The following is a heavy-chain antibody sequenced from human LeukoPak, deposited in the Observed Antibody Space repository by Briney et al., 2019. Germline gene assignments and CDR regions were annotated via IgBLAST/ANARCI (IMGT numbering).Heavy chain of an antibody. J-gene: IGHJ6*03. CDR3: ARPGEPGGFYYYYYMDV. Sequence: PGGSLRLSCADSGFTFSSYWMSWVRQAPGKGLEWVANIKQDGSEKYYVDSVKGRFTISRDNAKKSLYLQMNSLRAEDTAVYYCARPGEPGGFYYYYYMDVWGKGTTVTVSS. V-gene: IGHV3-7*03. D-gene: IGHD3-16*01. CDR1: GFTFSSYW. CDR2: IKQDGSEK.